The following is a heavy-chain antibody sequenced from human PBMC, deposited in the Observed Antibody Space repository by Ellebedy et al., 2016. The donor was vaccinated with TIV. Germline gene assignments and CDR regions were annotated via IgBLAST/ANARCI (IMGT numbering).Heavy chain of an antibody. CDR3: ARDGGYYNSDAFDI. CDR2: IYYSGST. D-gene: IGHD3-22*01. CDR1: GGSISSSSYY. V-gene: IGHV4-39*02. Sequence: MPSETLSLTCTVSGGSISSSSYYWGWIRQPPGKGLEWIGIIYYSGSTYYNPSLKSRVTISVDTSKNQFSLKLSSVTAADTAVYYCARDGGYYNSDAFDIWGQGTMVTVSS. J-gene: IGHJ3*02.